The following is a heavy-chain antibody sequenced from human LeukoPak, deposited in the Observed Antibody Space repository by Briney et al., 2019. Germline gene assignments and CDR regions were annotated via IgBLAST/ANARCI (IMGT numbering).Heavy chain of an antibody. CDR2: IIPILGIA. V-gene: IGHV1-69*04. CDR1: GGTFSSYA. J-gene: IGHJ6*02. D-gene: IGHD2-2*01. Sequence: GASVKVSCKASGGTFSSYAISWVRQAPGQGLEWMGRIIPILGIANYAQKFQGRVTITADKSTSTAYMELSSLRSEDTAVYYCARRYCSSTSCYGPGYYYGMDVWGQGTTVTVSS. CDR3: ARRYCSSTSCYGPGYYYGMDV.